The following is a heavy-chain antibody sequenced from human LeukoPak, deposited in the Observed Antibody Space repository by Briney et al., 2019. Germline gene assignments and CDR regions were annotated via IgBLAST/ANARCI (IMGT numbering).Heavy chain of an antibody. Sequence: GGSLRLSCAASGFTFSSYGMHWVRQAPGKGLEWVAVISYDGSNKYYADSVKGRFTISRDNSKNTLYLQMNSLRAEDTAVYYCAKDDRIAAPHWGQGTLVTVSS. J-gene: IGHJ4*02. CDR1: GFTFSSYG. CDR3: AKDDRIAAPH. V-gene: IGHV3-30*18. D-gene: IGHD6-13*01. CDR2: ISYDGSNK.